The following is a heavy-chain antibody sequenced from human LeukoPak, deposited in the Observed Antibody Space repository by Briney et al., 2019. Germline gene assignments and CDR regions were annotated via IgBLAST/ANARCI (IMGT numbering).Heavy chain of an antibody. CDR2: IYSTGTT. Sequence: PSETLSLTCTVSGGSISGYFWSWIWQPPGKGPEWIGYIYSTGTTNYSPSLSSRVTISVDTSKNQLSLNLRFVTATDTAVYYMDVWGKGTSVTVSA. V-gene: IGHV4-4*09. CDR3: DV. CDR1: GGSISGYF. J-gene: IGHJ6*04.